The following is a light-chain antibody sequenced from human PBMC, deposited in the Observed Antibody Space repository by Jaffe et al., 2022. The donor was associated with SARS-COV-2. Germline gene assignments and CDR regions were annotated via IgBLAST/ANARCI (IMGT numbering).Light chain of an antibody. CDR1: QSVGSN. CDR2: VSS. CDR3: QQYNSWPYT. Sequence: EIVMTQSPATLSVSPGERATLSCRASQSVGSNLAWYQQKPGQAPRLLIYVSSTRATAIPARFSGTGSGTEFTLTISSLQSEDFAVYYCQQYNSWPYTFGRGTKLEI. J-gene: IGKJ2*01. V-gene: IGKV3-15*01.